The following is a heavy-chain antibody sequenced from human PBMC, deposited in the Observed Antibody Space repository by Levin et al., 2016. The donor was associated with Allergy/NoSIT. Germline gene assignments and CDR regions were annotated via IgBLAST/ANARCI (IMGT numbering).Heavy chain of an antibody. CDR1: GFRFRSYA. J-gene: IGHJ1*01. CDR3: ASALGGVALNGDEPVS. V-gene: IGHV3-30*03. Sequence: GESLKISCAASGFRFRSYAMHWVRQAPGKGLEWVASISYDGGAKYYAGSVEGRFTISRDNSRNTLFLQLNTLRAEDAAVYFCASALGGVALNGDEPVSWGQGTPVIASS. D-gene: IGHD1-26*01. CDR2: ISYDGGAK.